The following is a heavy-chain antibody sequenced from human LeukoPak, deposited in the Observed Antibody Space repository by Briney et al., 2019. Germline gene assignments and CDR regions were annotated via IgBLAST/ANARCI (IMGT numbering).Heavy chain of an antibody. V-gene: IGHV4-34*01. D-gene: IGHD6-13*01. J-gene: IGHJ3*02. Sequence: SETLSLTCAVYGGSFSGYYWSWIRQPPGKGLEWIGEINHSGSTNYNPSLKSRVTISVDTSKNQFSLKLSSVTAADTAVYYCARRIAAARQNAFDIWGQGTMVTVSS. CDR2: INHSGST. CDR3: ARRIAAARQNAFDI. CDR1: GGSFSGYY.